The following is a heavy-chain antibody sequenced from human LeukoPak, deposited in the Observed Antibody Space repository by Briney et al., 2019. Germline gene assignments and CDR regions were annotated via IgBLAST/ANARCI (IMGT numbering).Heavy chain of an antibody. Sequence: PSETLSLTCTVSGGSISSNDYFWGWIRQPPGKGLEWIGNIYDSGRTYYNPSLESRVAISVDTSKNQFSLNLSSVTAADTAVYYCARWRGDTTFDYWGQGTLVTVSS. CDR1: GGSISSNDYF. CDR3: ARWRGDTTFDY. J-gene: IGHJ4*02. CDR2: IYDSGRT. D-gene: IGHD5-18*01. V-gene: IGHV4-39*07.